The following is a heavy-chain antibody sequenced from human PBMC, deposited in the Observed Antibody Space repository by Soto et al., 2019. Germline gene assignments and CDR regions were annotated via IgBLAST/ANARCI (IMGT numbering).Heavy chain of an antibody. CDR1: GGPFSSYI. CDR3: ARGYHLYYGMDV. Sequence: QVQLVQSGAEVKKPGSSVKVSCKASGGPFSSYIISWVRQAPGQGLEWMGRIIPILGIANYAQKFQGRVTITADKSTSTAYMELSSLRSEDTAVYYCARGYHLYYGMDVWGQGTTVTVSS. J-gene: IGHJ6*02. CDR2: IIPILGIA. V-gene: IGHV1-69*02. D-gene: IGHD5-18*01.